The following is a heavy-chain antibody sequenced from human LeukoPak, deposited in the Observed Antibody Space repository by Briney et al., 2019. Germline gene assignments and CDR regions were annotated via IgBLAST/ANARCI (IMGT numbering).Heavy chain of an antibody. CDR1: GFTFSIYS. CDR3: ARDRIGATGSYYFDY. J-gene: IGHJ4*02. V-gene: IGHV3-48*02. CDR2: ISSTSSTI. D-gene: IGHD6-13*01. Sequence: GGSLRLSCAASGFTFSIYSIDWVRQAPGKGLEWVSFISSTSSTIYYADSVKGRFTISRDNDKSSLYPQMSSLRDEDTAVYYCARDRIGATGSYYFDYWGQGALVTVSS.